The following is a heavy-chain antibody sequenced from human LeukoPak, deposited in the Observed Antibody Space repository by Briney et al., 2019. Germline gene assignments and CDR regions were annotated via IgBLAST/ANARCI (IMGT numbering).Heavy chain of an antibody. Sequence: GGSLRLPCAASGFTLRNYPMSWVRQAPGEGLEWVTNISGSGVGTYYADSVKGRFTISRDTSKNTLYLQMNSLRVEDTAVYFCAKDQRGDILTGSPFVYWGQGTLVTVSS. J-gene: IGHJ4*02. D-gene: IGHD3-9*01. CDR3: AKDQRGDILTGSPFVY. V-gene: IGHV3-23*01. CDR1: GFTLRNYP. CDR2: ISGSGVGT.